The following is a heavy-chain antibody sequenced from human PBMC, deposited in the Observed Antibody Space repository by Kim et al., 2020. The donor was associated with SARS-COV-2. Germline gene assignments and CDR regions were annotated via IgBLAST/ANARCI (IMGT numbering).Heavy chain of an antibody. J-gene: IGHJ4*02. CDR3: AKVGKIAAAGNFDY. Sequence: ADPVKGRFTISRDNSKNTLYLQMNSLRAEDTAVYYCAKVGKIAAAGNFDYWGQGTLVTVSS. D-gene: IGHD6-13*01. V-gene: IGHV3-30*02.